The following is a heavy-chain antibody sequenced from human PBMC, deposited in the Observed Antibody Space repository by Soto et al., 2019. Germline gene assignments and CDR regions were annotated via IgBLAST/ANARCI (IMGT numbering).Heavy chain of an antibody. Sequence: QITLKESGPTLVKPTQPLTLTCTFSGCSLTTTGVAVGWIRQSPGKAPECLALIYWDDDKVYSPSLRRRLTISKDNSKKQVVLNVANLDPVDTATYYCVYRRSAYYLQSWGQGIFVAVSP. J-gene: IGHJ5*02. CDR3: VYRRSAYYLQS. V-gene: IGHV2-5*02. D-gene: IGHD3-22*01. CDR1: GCSLTTTGVA. CDR2: IYWDDDK.